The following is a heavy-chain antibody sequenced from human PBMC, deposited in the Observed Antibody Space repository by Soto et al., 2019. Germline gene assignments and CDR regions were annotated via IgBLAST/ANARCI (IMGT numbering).Heavy chain of an antibody. CDR1: GFTVSSNY. CDR3: ARTGYSSSWYFTLGY. Sequence: GSLRLSCAASGFTVSSNYMSWVRQAPGKGLEWVSVIYSGGSTYYADSVKGRFTISRDNSKNTLYLQMNSLRAEDTAVYYCARTGYSSSWYFTLGYWGQGTLVTVSS. D-gene: IGHD6-13*01. V-gene: IGHV3-66*01. J-gene: IGHJ4*02. CDR2: IYSGGST.